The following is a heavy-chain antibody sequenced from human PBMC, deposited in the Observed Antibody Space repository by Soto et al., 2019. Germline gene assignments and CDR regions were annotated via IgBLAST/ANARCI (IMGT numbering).Heavy chain of an antibody. CDR2: ISGSGIST. CDR1: GLTFSSYA. J-gene: IGHJ6*02. Sequence: EVQLLESGGGLVQPGGSLRLSCAASGLTFSSYAMSWVRQAPGKGLERVSAISGSGISTYYADSVKGRFTISRDHSKNTMYLQMNSLRAEDTAVYYCAKVLYTNYYYGMDVWGQGTTVTVSS. CDR3: AKVLYTNYYYGMDV. D-gene: IGHD3-16*01. V-gene: IGHV3-23*01.